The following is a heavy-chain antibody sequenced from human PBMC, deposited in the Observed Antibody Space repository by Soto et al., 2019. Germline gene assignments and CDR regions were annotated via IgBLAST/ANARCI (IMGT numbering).Heavy chain of an antibody. J-gene: IGHJ4*02. Sequence: GGSLRLSCAASGFTFSGYWMHWVRQVPGKGLVWVSRINSDGSITGYADSVKGRFTISRGNAKNTLYLQMSNLRVEDTAVYFCARVGATTWNWGKGTLVTV. CDR1: GFTFSGYW. D-gene: IGHD1-26*01. CDR3: ARVGATTWN. CDR2: INSDGSIT. V-gene: IGHV3-74*01.